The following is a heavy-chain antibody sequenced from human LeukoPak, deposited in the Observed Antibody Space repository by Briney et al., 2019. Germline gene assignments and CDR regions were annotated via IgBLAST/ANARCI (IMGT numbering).Heavy chain of an antibody. V-gene: IGHV4-38-2*02. CDR3: ARVVGATSINY. J-gene: IGHJ4*02. Sequence: SETLSLTCSVSGSSISSDYYWGWVRQPPGKGLEWIGSIKHRGRSYYNPSLKSRVTISVDTSKNQFSLQLSSVTAADTAVYYCARVVGATSINYWGQGILVTVSS. D-gene: IGHD2-15*01. CDR2: IKHRGRS. CDR1: GSSISSDYY.